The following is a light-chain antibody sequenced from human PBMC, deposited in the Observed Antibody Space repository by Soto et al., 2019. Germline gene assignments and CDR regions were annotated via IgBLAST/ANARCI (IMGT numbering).Light chain of an antibody. V-gene: IGKV3-15*01. J-gene: IGKJ5*01. CDR3: QQYNNWPPSIT. Sequence: EIVMTQSPATLSVSPGERATLSCRASQSVSSTLSWYQQKPGQAPRLLIYGASTRATGIPARFSGSGSGTEFTLTISSLQSEDFEVYYCQQYNNWPPSITFGQGTRLEIK. CDR2: GAS. CDR1: QSVSST.